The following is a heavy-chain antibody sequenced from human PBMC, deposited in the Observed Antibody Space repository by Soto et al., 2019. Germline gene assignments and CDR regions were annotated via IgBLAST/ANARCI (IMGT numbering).Heavy chain of an antibody. D-gene: IGHD6-19*01. Sequence: QVQLVQSGAEVKKPGASVKVSCKASGYTFTSYGISWVRQAPGQGLEWMAWISAYNGNTNYAQKFQGRVTMTTDTSTSTDYMELRTLRSDDTAVYYCVRGGSGWVTPFDYWGQGTLVTVSS. V-gene: IGHV1-18*01. CDR1: GYTFTSYG. J-gene: IGHJ4*02. CDR2: ISAYNGNT. CDR3: VRGGSGWVTPFDY.